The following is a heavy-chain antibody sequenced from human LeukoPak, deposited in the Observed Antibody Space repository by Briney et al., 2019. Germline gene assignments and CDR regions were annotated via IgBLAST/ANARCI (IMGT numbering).Heavy chain of an antibody. Sequence: PGRSLRLSCAASGFTFSSYSMNWVRQAPGKGLEWVSVIYSGGSTYYADSVKGRFTISRDNSKNTLYLQMNSLRAEDTAVYYCASSASTVPDVWGQGTTVTVSS. CDR1: GFTFSSYS. J-gene: IGHJ6*02. CDR3: ASSASTVPDV. CDR2: IYSGGST. V-gene: IGHV3-53*01. D-gene: IGHD4-17*01.